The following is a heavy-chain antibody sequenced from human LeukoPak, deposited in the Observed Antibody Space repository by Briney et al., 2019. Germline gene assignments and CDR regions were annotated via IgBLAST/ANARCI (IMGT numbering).Heavy chain of an antibody. J-gene: IGHJ5*02. D-gene: IGHD3-16*01. V-gene: IGHV4-59*08. CDR2: IYYSGST. Sequence: PSETLSLTCTVSGGSISSFYWNWIRQPPGKGLEWIGYIYYSGSTNYNPSLKSRVTISIDTSKNQFSLKLSSVTAADTAVYYCARLFVWGKARFDPWGQGTLVTVSS. CDR3: ARLFVWGKARFDP. CDR1: GGSISSFY.